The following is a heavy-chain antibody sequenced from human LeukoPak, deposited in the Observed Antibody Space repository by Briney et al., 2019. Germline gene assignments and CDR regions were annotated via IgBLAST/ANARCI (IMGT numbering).Heavy chain of an antibody. J-gene: IGHJ5*02. CDR2: INHSRST. Sequence: SETLSLTCAVYGGSFSGYYWTWIRQPPGKGLEWIGEINHSRSTNYNASLKSRVTISVDTPKNQFSLKLNSLTAADMAVYYCARRGDYGSGSFDPWGQGILVTVSS. CDR1: GGSFSGYY. CDR3: ARRGDYGSGSFDP. V-gene: IGHV4-34*01. D-gene: IGHD3-10*01.